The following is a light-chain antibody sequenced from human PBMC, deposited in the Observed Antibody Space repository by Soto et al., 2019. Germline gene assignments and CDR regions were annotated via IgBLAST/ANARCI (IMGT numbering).Light chain of an antibody. Sequence: QSALTQPASVSGSPGQSITISCTGSSSDIGDHNYVSWYQQHPGKAPKLMIYDVYNRPSGVSNRFSGSKSGNTASLTISGLQAEDEADYYCSSWRLTSTPYFFGSGTKVTVL. CDR1: SSDIGDHNY. V-gene: IGLV2-14*03. CDR3: SSWRLTSTPYF. J-gene: IGLJ1*01. CDR2: DVY.